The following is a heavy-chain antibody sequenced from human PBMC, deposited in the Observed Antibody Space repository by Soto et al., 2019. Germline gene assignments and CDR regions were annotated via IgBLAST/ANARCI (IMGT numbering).Heavy chain of an antibody. D-gene: IGHD5-12*01. J-gene: IGHJ6*02. V-gene: IGHV4-59*08. CDR3: ARHEWGDGYNHVNFYYSGMDV. CDR1: GGSISSYY. CDR2: IYYSGST. Sequence: QVQLQESGPGLVKPSETLSLTCTVSGGSISSYYWSWIRQPPGKGLEWIGYIYYSGSTNYNPSLNSRVTISVDTSNAQFSLKLSSVTAADTAVYYCARHEWGDGYNHVNFYYSGMDVWGQGTTVTVSS.